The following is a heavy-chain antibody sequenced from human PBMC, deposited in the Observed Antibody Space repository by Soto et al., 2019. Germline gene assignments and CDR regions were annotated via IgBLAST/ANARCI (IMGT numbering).Heavy chain of an antibody. Sequence: QVQLVESGGGVVQPGRSLRLSCAASGFTFSSYAMHWVRQAPGKGLEWVAVISYDGSNKYYADSVKGRFTISRDNSKNTLYLQMNSLRAEDTAVYYCARDCSSTSCYNYYGMDVWGQGTTVTVSS. CDR1: GFTFSSYA. CDR3: ARDCSSTSCYNYYGMDV. CDR2: ISYDGSNK. J-gene: IGHJ6*02. V-gene: IGHV3-30-3*01. D-gene: IGHD2-2*02.